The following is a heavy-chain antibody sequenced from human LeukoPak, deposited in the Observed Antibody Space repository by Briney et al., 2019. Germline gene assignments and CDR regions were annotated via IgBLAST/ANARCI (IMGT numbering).Heavy chain of an antibody. D-gene: IGHD2-15*01. CDR1: GYTFTCYY. V-gene: IGHV1-2*02. J-gene: IGHJ5*02. Sequence: GASVKVSCKASGYTFTCYYMHWVRHAPGQGLERMGWINPNSGGTNYAQKFQGRVTMTRDTSISTAYMELSRLRSDDTAVYYCARGPHSDADSDNIDPWGQGTLVTVSS. CDR3: ARGPHSDADSDNIDP. CDR2: INPNSGGT.